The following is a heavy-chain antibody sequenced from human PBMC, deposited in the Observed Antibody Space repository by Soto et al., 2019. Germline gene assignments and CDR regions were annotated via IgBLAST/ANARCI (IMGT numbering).Heavy chain of an antibody. CDR1: GGSISSYY. J-gene: IGHJ6*03. CDR2: IYYSGST. CDR3: ARVNHYYYYMDV. Sequence: PSETLSLTCTVSGGSISSYYWSWIRQPPGKGLEWIGYIYYSGSTNYNPSLKSRVTISVDTSKNQFSLKLSSVTAADTAVYYRARVNHYYYYMDVWGKGTTVTVSS. V-gene: IGHV4-59*01.